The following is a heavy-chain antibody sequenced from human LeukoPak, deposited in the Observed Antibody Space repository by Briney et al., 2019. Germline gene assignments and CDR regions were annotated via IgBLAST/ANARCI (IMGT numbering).Heavy chain of an antibody. J-gene: IGHJ4*02. V-gene: IGHV4-34*01. CDR3: ARVPYYDILTGYPYYFDY. CDR1: GGSFSGYY. Sequence: PSETLSLICAVYGGSFSGYYWSWIRQPPGKGLEWIGEINHSGSTNYNPSLKSRVTISVDTSKNQFSLKLSSVTAADTAVYYCARVPYYDILTGYPYYFDYWGQGTLVTVSS. CDR2: INHSGST. D-gene: IGHD3-9*01.